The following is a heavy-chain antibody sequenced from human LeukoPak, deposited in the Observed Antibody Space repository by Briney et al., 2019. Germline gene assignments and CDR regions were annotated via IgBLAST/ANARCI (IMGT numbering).Heavy chain of an antibody. CDR1: GFTFSSYA. Sequence: GGSLRRSGAASGFTFSSYAMHWVRQAPGKGLEWVAVISYDGSNKYYADSVKGRFTIARDNSKNTLYLQMNSLRAEDTAVYYCAREQRIRYGMDVWGQGTTVTVSS. V-gene: IGHV3-30-3*01. CDR2: ISYDGSNK. CDR3: AREQRIRYGMDV. J-gene: IGHJ6*02.